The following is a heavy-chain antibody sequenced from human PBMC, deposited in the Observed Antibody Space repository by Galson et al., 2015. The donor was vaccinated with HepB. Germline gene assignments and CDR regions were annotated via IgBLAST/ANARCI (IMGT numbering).Heavy chain of an antibody. Sequence: SLRLSCAASGFTFSSYAMSWVRQAPGKGLEWVSGISVSGASTYYADSVKGRFTISRDNSKNTLYLQMNSLRDEDTAVYYCAKGGSSAWSGFDYWGQGTLVTVSS. CDR3: AKGGSSAWSGFDY. CDR2: ISVSGAST. J-gene: IGHJ4*02. D-gene: IGHD6-19*01. V-gene: IGHV3-23*01. CDR1: GFTFSSYA.